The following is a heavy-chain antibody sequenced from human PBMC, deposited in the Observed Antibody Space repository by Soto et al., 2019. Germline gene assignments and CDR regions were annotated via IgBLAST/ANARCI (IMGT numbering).Heavy chain of an antibody. J-gene: IGHJ4*02. D-gene: IGHD4-17*01. CDR2: ISSPSSYI. Sequence: EVQLVESGGGLVKPGGSLRLSCAASGFTLSNHSMKWVRQTPGKGLEWVSSISSPSSYIYYADSLKGRFTISRANAKNSLYLQMTSLRAEDAAVYFCARGKWVTTVTTVDYWGQGTLVTVSS. CDR3: ARGKWVTTVTTVDY. CDR1: GFTLSNHS. V-gene: IGHV3-21*01.